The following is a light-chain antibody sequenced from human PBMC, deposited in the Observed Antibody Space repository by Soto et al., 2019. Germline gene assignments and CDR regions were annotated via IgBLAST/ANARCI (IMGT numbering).Light chain of an antibody. V-gene: IGLV1-47*02. CDR3: AAWDDSLSGPV. CDR1: SSNIGSNY. J-gene: IGLJ1*01. Sequence: QSVLTQPPSASGTPGQRVTISCSGSSSNIGSNYVYWYQQLPGTAPKLLIYSNNQRPSGVPDRFSGSKSGTSASLAISGLRSEDEADYYCAAWDDSLSGPVFGTGTRSPS. CDR2: SNN.